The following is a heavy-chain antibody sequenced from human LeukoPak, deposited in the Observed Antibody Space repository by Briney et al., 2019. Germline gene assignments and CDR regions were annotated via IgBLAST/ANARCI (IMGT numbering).Heavy chain of an antibody. CDR3: AVSQYCSGGNCYSGLFNY. CDR2: FYDSGST. CDR1: GDSISSGGYY. Sequence: TLSLTCTVSGDSISSGGYYWSWIRQPPGTVLEWIVYFYDSGSTNYNPSLKSRVTISADTSKNQFSLKLSSVTAADTAVYYCAVSQYCSGGNCYSGLFNYWGQGTLVTVSS. V-gene: IGHV4-30-4*01. J-gene: IGHJ4*02. D-gene: IGHD2-15*01.